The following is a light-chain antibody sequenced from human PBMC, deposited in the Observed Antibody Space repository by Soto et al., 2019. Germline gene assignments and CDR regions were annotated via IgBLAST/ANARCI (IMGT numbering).Light chain of an antibody. Sequence: QMSQSPSTLPAYVRDRVTITCRASQSISNWLAWYQQKPGTAPKVLIYHASNLQSGVPSRFSGSGSGTEFTLTISSLQPDDFATYYCQHYNSYSEAFAQGTKVDIK. CDR1: QSISNW. CDR3: QHYNSYSEA. V-gene: IGKV1-5*01. J-gene: IGKJ1*01. CDR2: HAS.